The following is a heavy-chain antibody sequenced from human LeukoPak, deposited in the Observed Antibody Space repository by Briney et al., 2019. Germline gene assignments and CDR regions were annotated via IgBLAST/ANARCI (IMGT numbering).Heavy chain of an antibody. D-gene: IGHD1-26*01. CDR2: IWYDGSNK. CDR3: ARMRVVGATDYYYGMDV. V-gene: IGHV3-33*01. CDR1: GFTFSSYG. J-gene: IGHJ6*02. Sequence: GGSLRLSCAASGFTFSSYGMHWVRQAPGKGLEWVAVIWYDGSNKYYADSVKGRFTISRDNSKNTLYLQMNSLRAEDTAVYYCARMRVVGATDYYYGMDVWGQGTTVTVSS.